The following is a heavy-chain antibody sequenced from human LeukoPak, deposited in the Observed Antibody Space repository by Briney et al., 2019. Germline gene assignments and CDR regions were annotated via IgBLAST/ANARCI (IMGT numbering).Heavy chain of an antibody. CDR2: IYTRGST. J-gene: IGHJ5*02. Sequence: SETLSLTCTVSGGSISRYYWSWIRQPPGKGLEWIGYIYTRGSTNYNPSLKSRVTISGDTSKNQFSLKLGSVTAADTAVYYCARSALAWFDPWGQGTLVTVSS. V-gene: IGHV4-4*09. D-gene: IGHD6-13*01. CDR1: GGSISRYY. CDR3: ARSALAWFDP.